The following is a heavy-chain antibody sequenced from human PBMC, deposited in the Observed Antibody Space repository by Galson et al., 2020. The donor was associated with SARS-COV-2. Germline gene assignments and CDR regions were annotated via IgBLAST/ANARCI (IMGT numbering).Heavy chain of an antibody. J-gene: IGHJ6*02. Sequence: GGSLRLSCAVSGFTFSSFWMTWVRQAPGKGLEWVANIKQDGSRTYYMDSVKGRFTISRDNAKNSLYLQMNSLRAEDTAVYYCGRVAAITGTSPPFRGVDVWGQGTTVTVSS. CDR1: GFTFSSFW. V-gene: IGHV3-7*03. D-gene: IGHD1-20*01. CDR3: GRVAAITGTSPPFRGVDV. CDR2: IKQDGSRT.